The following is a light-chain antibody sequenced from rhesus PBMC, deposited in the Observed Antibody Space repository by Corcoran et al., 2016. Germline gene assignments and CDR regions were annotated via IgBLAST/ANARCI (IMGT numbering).Light chain of an antibody. CDR1: SSDIGFYNH. Sequence: QAALTQPRSVSGSPGQSVTISCTGTSSDIGFYNHVSWYQHHPGTAPKLMISELSKRPSGVSDRFSGSKSGNTASLTISGLQAEDEADYYCSSYAGSNTYIFGAGTRLTVL. J-gene: IGLJ1*01. V-gene: IGLV2-32*02. CDR3: SSYAGSNTYI. CDR2: ELS.